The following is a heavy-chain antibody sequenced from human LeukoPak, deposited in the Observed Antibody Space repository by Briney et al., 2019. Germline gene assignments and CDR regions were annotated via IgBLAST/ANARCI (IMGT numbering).Heavy chain of an antibody. V-gene: IGHV3-30*18. Sequence: GGSLRLSCAASGFTFSSYGMHWVRQAPGKGLDWVAVISYDGSNKYYADSVKGRFTISRDNSKNTLYLQMNSLRAEDTAVYYCAKDTSGGWYNPDYWGQGTLVTVSS. CDR2: ISYDGSNK. D-gene: IGHD6-19*01. CDR1: GFTFSSYG. CDR3: AKDTSGGWYNPDY. J-gene: IGHJ4*02.